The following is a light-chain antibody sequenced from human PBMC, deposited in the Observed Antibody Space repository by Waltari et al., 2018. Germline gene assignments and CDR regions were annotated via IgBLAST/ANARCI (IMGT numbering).Light chain of an antibody. J-gene: IGKJ3*01. CDR2: DAS. CDR1: QSVGIH. CDR3: QQRRNRGGFS. Sequence: EIVLTQSPATLSLSPGERATLSCRASQSVGIHLAWYQQKPGQAPRLLMHDASNRAIGIPARFSGSGSGTDFTLTISSLEPEDFAVYYWQQRRNRGGFSCGPGTRVDI. V-gene: IGKV3-11*01.